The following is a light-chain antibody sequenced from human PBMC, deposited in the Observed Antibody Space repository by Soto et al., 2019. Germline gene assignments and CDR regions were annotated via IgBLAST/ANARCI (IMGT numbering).Light chain of an antibody. CDR2: GAS. Sequence: EIVMTQSPATLSVSPGERATLSCRASQSVSNNLAWYQQKSGQAPRLLIYGASTRATGIPARFSGSGSGTEFTLTISSLQSEDFAVYYCQQYNNWPPMFGQGTKVKSN. J-gene: IGKJ1*01. V-gene: IGKV3-15*01. CDR3: QQYNNWPPM. CDR1: QSVSNN.